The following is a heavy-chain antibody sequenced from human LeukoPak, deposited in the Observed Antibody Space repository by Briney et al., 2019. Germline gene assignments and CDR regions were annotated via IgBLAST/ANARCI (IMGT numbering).Heavy chain of an antibody. CDR3: AGDPRNKGFDP. V-gene: IGHV3-74*03. Sequence: GGSLRLSCAASGFTFSGYWMHWVRQVPGKGLVWVSCMKGDGSDTTYADSVKGRFTISRDNAKNTLYLQMNSLRVEDMAVYYCAGDPRNKGFDPWGQGTLVIVSS. J-gene: IGHJ5*02. D-gene: IGHD1/OR15-1a*01. CDR1: GFTFSGYW. CDR2: MKGDGSDT.